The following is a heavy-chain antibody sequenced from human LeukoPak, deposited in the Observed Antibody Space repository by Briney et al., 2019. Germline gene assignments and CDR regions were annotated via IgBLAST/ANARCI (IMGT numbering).Heavy chain of an antibody. CDR2: IYYSGTT. CDR3: ARVRRITMVRGVYDAFDI. D-gene: IGHD3-10*01. CDR1: GGSISYYY. J-gene: IGHJ3*02. Sequence: PSETLSLTCTVSGGSISYYYWSWIRQPPGKGLGWIGYIYYSGTTNYNPSLKSRVTISVDTSKNQFSLKLSSVTAADTAVYYCARVRRITMVRGVYDAFDIWGQGTMVTVSS. V-gene: IGHV4-59*01.